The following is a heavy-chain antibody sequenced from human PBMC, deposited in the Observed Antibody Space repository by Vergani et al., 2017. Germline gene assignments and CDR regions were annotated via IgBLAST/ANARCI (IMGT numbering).Heavy chain of an antibody. V-gene: IGHV4-39*02. CDR1: GGSISSSSYY. CDR3: ARETRNRGEAVAGTRDAFDI. D-gene: IGHD6-19*01. J-gene: IGHJ3*02. CDR2: IYYSGST. Sequence: QLRLQESGPGLVKPSETLSLTCTVSGGSISSSSYYWGWIRQPPGKGLEWIGSIYYSGSTYYNPSLKSRVTISVDTSKNQFSLKLSSVTAADTAVYYCARETRNRGEAVAGTRDAFDIWGQGTMVTVSS.